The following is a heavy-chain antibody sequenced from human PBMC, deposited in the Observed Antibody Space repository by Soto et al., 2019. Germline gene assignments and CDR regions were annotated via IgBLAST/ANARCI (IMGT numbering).Heavy chain of an antibody. Sequence: ASETLSLTCTVSGGSISPYYWSWIRQPPGKGLEWVGYIYYGGSTSYNPSLKSRITISLETSKSQISLRLSSVTAADTAVYYCARGGRRSPGMDVWGQGTTVTVSS. V-gene: IGHV4-59*08. CDR1: GGSISPYY. CDR3: ARGGRRSPGMDV. D-gene: IGHD3-16*01. CDR2: IYYGGST. J-gene: IGHJ6*02.